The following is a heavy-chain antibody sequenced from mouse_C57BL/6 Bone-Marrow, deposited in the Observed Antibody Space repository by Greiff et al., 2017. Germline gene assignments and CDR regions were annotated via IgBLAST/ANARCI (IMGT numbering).Heavy chain of an antibody. D-gene: IGHD2-4*01. J-gene: IGHJ2*01. Sequence: QVQLKESDAELVKPGASVKISCKASGYTFTSYWMHWVKQRPGRGLEWIGRIDPNSGGTKYNEKFKSKATLTVDKPSSTAYMQLSSLTSEDSAVYYCAREGVYDYDGFDYWGQDTTLTVSS. V-gene: IGHV1-72*01. CDR1: GYTFTSYW. CDR3: AREGVYDYDGFDY. CDR2: IDPNSGGT.